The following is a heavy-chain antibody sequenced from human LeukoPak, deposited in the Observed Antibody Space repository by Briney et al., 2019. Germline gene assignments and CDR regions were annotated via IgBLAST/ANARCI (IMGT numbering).Heavy chain of an antibody. CDR1: GGSISTSYY. D-gene: IGHD2/OR15-2a*01. CDR2: IHTSGAT. J-gene: IGHJ6*04. V-gene: IGHV4-61*02. Sequence: SETLSLTCTVSGGSISTSYYWSWVRQPAGKGLEWIGRIHTSGATIYNPSLKSRVTISLDTSKNQFSLNLSSVTAADTAVYYCARDSILGVWGKGTTVTVSS. CDR3: ARDSILGV.